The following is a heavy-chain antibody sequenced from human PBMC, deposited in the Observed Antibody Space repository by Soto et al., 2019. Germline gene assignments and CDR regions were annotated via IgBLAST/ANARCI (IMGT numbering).Heavy chain of an antibody. Sequence: GGSLRLSCAASGFTFDDYAMHWVRQAPGKGLEWVSGISWNSGSIGYADSVKGRFTISRDNAKNSLYLQMNSLRAEDTALYYCAKDKGCSGGSCYRHYFDYWGQGTLVTVSS. D-gene: IGHD2-15*01. CDR3: AKDKGCSGGSCYRHYFDY. J-gene: IGHJ4*02. CDR1: GFTFDDYA. V-gene: IGHV3-9*01. CDR2: ISWNSGSI.